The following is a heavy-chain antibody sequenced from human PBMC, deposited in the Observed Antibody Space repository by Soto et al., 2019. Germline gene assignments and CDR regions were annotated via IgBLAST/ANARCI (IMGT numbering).Heavy chain of an antibody. Sequence: PSETLSLTCTVSGGSISGHYWSWIRQPPGKGLEWIGYIFYRGGTNYNPSLKSRVTISLDTSMNQFSLELRSVTAADTAVYYCANLPPLGLKHIGFFDYWGREPWSPSP. CDR2: IFYRGGT. CDR1: GGSISGHY. CDR3: ANLPPLGLKHIGFFDY. J-gene: IGHJ4*02. D-gene: IGHD2-21*01. V-gene: IGHV4-59*11.